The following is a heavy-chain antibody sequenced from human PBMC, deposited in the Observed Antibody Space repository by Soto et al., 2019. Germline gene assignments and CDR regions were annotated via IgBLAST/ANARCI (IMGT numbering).Heavy chain of an antibody. J-gene: IGHJ5*02. CDR1: GYTFTGYY. Sequence: GASVKVSCKASGYTFTGYYMHWVRQAPGQGLEWMGWINPNSGGTNYAQKFQGWVTMTRDTSISTAYMELSRLRSDGTAVYYCARGRWGFKNWFDPWGQGTLVTVSS. CDR2: INPNSGGT. D-gene: IGHD1-26*01. CDR3: ARGRWGFKNWFDP. V-gene: IGHV1-2*04.